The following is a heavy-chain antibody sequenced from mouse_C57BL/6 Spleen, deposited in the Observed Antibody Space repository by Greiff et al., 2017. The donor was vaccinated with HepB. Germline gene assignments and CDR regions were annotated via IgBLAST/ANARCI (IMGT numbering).Heavy chain of an antibody. V-gene: IGHV1-81*01. CDR1: GYTFTSYG. CDR3: ARRTTVVATDFDY. J-gene: IGHJ2*01. Sequence: QVHVKQSGAELARPGASVKLSCKASGYTFTSYGISWVKQRTGQGLEWIGEIYPRSGNTYYNEKFKGKATLTADKSSSTAYMERRSLTSEDSAVYCCARRTTVVATDFDYWGQGTTLTVSS. CDR2: IYPRSGNT. D-gene: IGHD1-1*01.